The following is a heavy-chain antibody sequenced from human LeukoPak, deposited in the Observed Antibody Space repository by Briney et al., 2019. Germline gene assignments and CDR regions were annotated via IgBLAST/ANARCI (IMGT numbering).Heavy chain of an antibody. V-gene: IGHV3-48*02. Sequence: PGGSLRLSCAASGFIFSSYSVSWVRQAPGKGLEWLSYISSSNHAIYYADSVKGRFTISRDNAKNSLFLQMNSLRDEDTAVYYCAIGFYSLGYFDYWGQGALVTVSS. CDR1: GFIFSSYS. CDR3: AIGFYSLGYFDY. D-gene: IGHD3-22*01. J-gene: IGHJ4*02. CDR2: ISSSNHAI.